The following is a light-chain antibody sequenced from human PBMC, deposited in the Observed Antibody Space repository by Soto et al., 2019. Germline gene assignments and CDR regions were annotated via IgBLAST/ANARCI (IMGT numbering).Light chain of an antibody. CDR3: QQRNVWPPVT. V-gene: IGKV3-15*01. Sequence: EVLMTQSPATLSVSPGERATLSCRASQSVSIKLAWYQQKPGQAPRLLIYDTSTRATGIPARLSGSGSGTDFTLTISSLEPEDSAVYYCQQRNVWPPVTFGQGTRLEI. J-gene: IGKJ5*01. CDR2: DTS. CDR1: QSVSIK.